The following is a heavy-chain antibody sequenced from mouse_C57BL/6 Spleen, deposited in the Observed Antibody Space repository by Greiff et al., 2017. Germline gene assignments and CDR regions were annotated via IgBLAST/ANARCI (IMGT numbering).Heavy chain of an antibody. D-gene: IGHD2-9*01. CDR1: GYTFTSYW. Sequence: QVQLQQPGAELVKPGASVKLSCKASGYTFTSYWMHWVKPRPGQGLEWIGMIHPNSGSTNYNEKFKSKATLTVDKSSSTAYMQLSSLTSEDSAVYYCATYYGYDYWYFDVWGTGTTGTVSS. CDR2: IHPNSGST. V-gene: IGHV1-64*01. CDR3: ATYYGYDYWYFDV. J-gene: IGHJ1*03.